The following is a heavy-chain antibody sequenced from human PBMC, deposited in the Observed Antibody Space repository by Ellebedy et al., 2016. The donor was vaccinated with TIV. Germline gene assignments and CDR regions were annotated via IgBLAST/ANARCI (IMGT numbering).Heavy chain of an antibody. CDR2: VDYSGST. Sequence: MPSETLSLTCTVSGGSISSYYWTWIRQPPGEGLEWIGHVDYSGSTNYNPSLGSRVSISVDTSKNQFSLKLTSVTAADTAVYYCARGIGESSGWLDKWGQGTLVTVSS. CDR1: GGSISSYY. V-gene: IGHV4-59*01. CDR3: ARGIGESSGWLDK. J-gene: IGHJ4*02. D-gene: IGHD6-19*01.